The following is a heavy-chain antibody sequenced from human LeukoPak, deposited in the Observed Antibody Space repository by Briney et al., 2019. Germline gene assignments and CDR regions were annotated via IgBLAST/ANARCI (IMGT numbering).Heavy chain of an antibody. CDR2: IYKAGDP. CDR1: GFTVSTNY. J-gene: IGHJ4*02. V-gene: IGHV3-53*01. Sequence: PGGSLRLSCAASGFTVSTNYMTWVRQAPGKGLEWVSVIYKAGDPYNADSVKGRFSISRDNRKNTLYLQMDSLRGEDTAVYYCAKDFRIGYSAHFDYWGQGALVTVSS. D-gene: IGHD2-21*01. CDR3: AKDFRIGYSAHFDY.